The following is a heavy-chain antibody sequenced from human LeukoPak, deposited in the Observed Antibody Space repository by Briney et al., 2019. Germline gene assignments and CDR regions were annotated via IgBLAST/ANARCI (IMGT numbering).Heavy chain of an antibody. CDR2: IKQDRSEK. CDR1: GFMFSSYW. Sequence: PGGSLRLSCAASGFMFSSYWMSWVHQAPGKGLEWVANIKQDRSEKYYVDSVKGRFTVSRDNARNSLYLQMNSLSPEDTAVYYCARVKQRLVRLLGRDTTYNYYYYMDVWGKGTTVTVSS. CDR3: ARVKQRLVRLLGRDTTYNYYYYMDV. V-gene: IGHV3-7*01. J-gene: IGHJ6*03. D-gene: IGHD6-13*01.